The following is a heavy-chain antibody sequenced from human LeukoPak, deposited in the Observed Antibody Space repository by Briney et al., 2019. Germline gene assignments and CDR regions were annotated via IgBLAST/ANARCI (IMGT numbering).Heavy chain of an antibody. CDR1: GFTFDDYA. J-gene: IGHJ4*02. CDR2: ISWNSGSI. CDR3: AKVFEVGYSSSWYGGAVDY. Sequence: GGSLRLSCAASGFTFDDYAMHWVRQAPGKGLEWVSGISWNSGSIGYADSVKGRFTISRDNAKNSLYLQMNSLRAEDTALYYCAKVFEVGYSSSWYGGAVDYWGQGTLVTVSS. V-gene: IGHV3-9*01. D-gene: IGHD6-13*01.